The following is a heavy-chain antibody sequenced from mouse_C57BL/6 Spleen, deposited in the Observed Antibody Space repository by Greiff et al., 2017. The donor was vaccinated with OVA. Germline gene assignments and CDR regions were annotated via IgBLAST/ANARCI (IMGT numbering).Heavy chain of an antibody. CDR3: AREDYGNSWFAY. CDR1: GYTFTSYG. Sequence: VQLQQSGAELARPGASVKLSCKASGYTFTSYGISWVKQRTGQGLEWIGEIYPRSCNTYYNEKFKGKATLTADKSSSTAYMELRSLTSEDSAVYFCAREDYGNSWFAYWGQGTLVTVSA. D-gene: IGHD2-1*01. V-gene: IGHV1-81*01. J-gene: IGHJ3*01. CDR2: IYPRSCNT.